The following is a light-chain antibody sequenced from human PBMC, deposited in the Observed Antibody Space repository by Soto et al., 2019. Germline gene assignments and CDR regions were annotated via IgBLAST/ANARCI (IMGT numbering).Light chain of an antibody. CDR2: GAS. CDR1: QHVTTTY. J-gene: IGKJ4*01. V-gene: IGKV3-20*01. Sequence: RSPATLSLTPGERATLSCTASQHVTTTYIAWYQQMFGQAPRLLIYGASTMATGTPDRFTGGGFGTDFTLTISRVETEDFAVYYCQQYDSSFTFGGGTKVDIK. CDR3: QQYDSSFT.